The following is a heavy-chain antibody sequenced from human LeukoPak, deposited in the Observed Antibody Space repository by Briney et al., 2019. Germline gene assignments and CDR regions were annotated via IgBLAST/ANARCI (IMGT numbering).Heavy chain of an antibody. J-gene: IGHJ4*02. Sequence: PSETLSLTCAVYGGSFSGYYWSWIRQPPGKGLEWIGEINHSGSTNYNPSLKSRVTISEDTSKNQFSLKLSSVTAADTAVYYCAAGSWYDRFDYWGQGTLVTVSS. CDR3: AAGSWYDRFDY. D-gene: IGHD6-13*01. V-gene: IGHV4-34*01. CDR1: GGSFSGYY. CDR2: INHSGST.